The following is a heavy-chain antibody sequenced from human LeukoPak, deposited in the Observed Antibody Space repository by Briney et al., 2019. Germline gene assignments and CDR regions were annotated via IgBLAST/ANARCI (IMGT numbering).Heavy chain of an antibody. CDR2: ISGSGGNT. CDR1: GFTFTNYA. Sequence: GGSLRLSCAASGFTFTNYAMSWVRQAPGKGLEWVSAISGSGGNTYYADSVKGRFTISGDSSKNTLYLQMNSLRAEDTAVYYCAKDAHSSGWTFDYWGQGTLVTVSS. J-gene: IGHJ4*02. D-gene: IGHD6-19*01. V-gene: IGHV3-23*01. CDR3: AKDAHSSGWTFDY.